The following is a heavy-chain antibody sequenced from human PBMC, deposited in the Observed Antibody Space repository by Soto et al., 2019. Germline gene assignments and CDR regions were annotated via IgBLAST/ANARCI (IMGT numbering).Heavy chain of an antibody. V-gene: IGHV1-46*01. CDR1: GYTFTSSY. Sequence: QVQLVQSGAEVKKPGASVKVSCKASGYTFTSSYIHWVRQAPGQGPEWMGIINPGGGGTSYAQKVQGRVTMTRDTSTRTVYMELNSLRSEDTAVYYCARGSGASGLDVWGQGTTVTVSS. CDR2: INPGGGGT. J-gene: IGHJ6*02. D-gene: IGHD2-15*01. CDR3: ARGSGASGLDV.